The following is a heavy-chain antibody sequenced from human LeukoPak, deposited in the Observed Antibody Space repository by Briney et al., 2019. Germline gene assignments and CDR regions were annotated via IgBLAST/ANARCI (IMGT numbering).Heavy chain of an antibody. V-gene: IGHV3-30*18. CDR1: GFTFSSYG. D-gene: IGHD3-16*01. Sequence: GGSLRLPCAASGFTFSSYGMHWVRQAPGKGLEWVAVISYDGSNKYYADSVKGRFTISRDNSKNTLYLQMNSLRAEDTAVYYCAKDWGSDAFDIWGQGTMVTVSS. CDR2: ISYDGSNK. CDR3: AKDWGSDAFDI. J-gene: IGHJ3*02.